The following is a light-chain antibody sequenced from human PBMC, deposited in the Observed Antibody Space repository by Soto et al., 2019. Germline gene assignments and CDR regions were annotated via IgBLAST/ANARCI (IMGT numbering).Light chain of an antibody. Sequence: MTQSPATLSVSPGERATLSCRASQSVSSNLAWYQQKPGKAPKLLIYKASTLESGVPSRFSGSGSGTEFTLTISSLQPDDFATYYCQQYNSHSTFGQGTKVEIK. V-gene: IGKV1-5*03. CDR1: QSVSSN. J-gene: IGKJ1*01. CDR2: KAS. CDR3: QQYNSHST.